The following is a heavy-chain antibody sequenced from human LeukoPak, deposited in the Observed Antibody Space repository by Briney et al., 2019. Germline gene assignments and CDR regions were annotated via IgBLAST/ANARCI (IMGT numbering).Heavy chain of an antibody. CDR1: GFTFNIYD. D-gene: IGHD3-22*01. CDR3: AKVRAYYYDSSGYYYFDY. Sequence: AGGSLRLSCAASGFTFNIYDMYWIRQAPGKGLECVSVITRGSSVGTYYADSVKGRFTISRDNSKNTLYLQMNSLRAEDTAVYYCAKVRAYYYDSSGYYYFDYWGQGTLVTVSP. V-gene: IGHV3-23*01. CDR2: ITRGSSVGT. J-gene: IGHJ4*02.